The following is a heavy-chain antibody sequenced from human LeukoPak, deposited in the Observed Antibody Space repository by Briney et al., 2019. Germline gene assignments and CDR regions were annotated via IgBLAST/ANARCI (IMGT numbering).Heavy chain of an antibody. CDR3: ARVRAIWDAFDI. CDR2: IYYSGST. D-gene: IGHD3-3*01. CDR1: GGSISGYY. V-gene: IGHV4-59*01. J-gene: IGHJ3*02. Sequence: SETLSLTCTVSGGSISGYYWSWIRQPPGKGLEWIGYIYYSGSTDYNPSLKSRVTISVDTSKNQFSLKLSSVTAADTAVYYCARVRAIWDAFDIWGQGTMVTVSS.